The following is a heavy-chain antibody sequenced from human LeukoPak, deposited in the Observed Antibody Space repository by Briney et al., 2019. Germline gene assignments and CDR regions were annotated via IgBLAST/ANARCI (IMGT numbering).Heavy chain of an antibody. V-gene: IGHV3-23*01. D-gene: IGHD2-8*01. CDR2: ISGSGGST. J-gene: IGHJ4*02. Sequence: GGSLRLSCAASGFTFSSYAMSWVRQAPGKGLEWVSAISGSGGSTYYADSVKGRFTISGDNSKNTLYLQMNSLRAEDTAVYYCANLYRKAMFDYWGQGTLVTVSS. CDR1: GFTFSSYA. CDR3: ANLYRKAMFDY.